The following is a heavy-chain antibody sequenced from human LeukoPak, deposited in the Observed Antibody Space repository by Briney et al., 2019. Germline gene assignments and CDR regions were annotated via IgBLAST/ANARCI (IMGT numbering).Heavy chain of an antibody. J-gene: IGHJ6*02. CDR1: GFTFSNYA. Sequence: GGSLRLSCVASGFTFSNYAMNAVRQAPGKGLEWVSTISSGGGDTYIADSVKGRFTISRDNSKYTLYLQMNRLRADDTAVYYWAKAKGATFYYYGVDVGGQGTTVTVSS. D-gene: IGHD2/OR15-2a*01. CDR2: ISSGGGDT. V-gene: IGHV3-23*01. CDR3: AKAKGATFYYYGVDV.